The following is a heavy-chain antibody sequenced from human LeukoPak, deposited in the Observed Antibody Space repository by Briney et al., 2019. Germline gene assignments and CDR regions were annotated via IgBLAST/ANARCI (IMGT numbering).Heavy chain of an antibody. J-gene: IGHJ5*02. Sequence: PGGSLRLSCAASGFTFSSYAMSWVRQAPGKGLEWVSAISGSGGSTYYADPVKGRFTISRDNSKNTLYLQMNNLRGEDTAEYYCAKDMELASWGQGTLVTVSS. V-gene: IGHV3-23*01. D-gene: IGHD1-26*01. CDR1: GFTFSSYA. CDR3: AKDMELAS. CDR2: ISGSGGST.